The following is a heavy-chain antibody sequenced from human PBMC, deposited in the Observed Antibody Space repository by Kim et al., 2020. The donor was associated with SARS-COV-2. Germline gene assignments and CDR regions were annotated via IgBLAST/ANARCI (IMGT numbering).Heavy chain of an antibody. D-gene: IGHD3-22*01. J-gene: IGHJ4*02. Sequence: YADSVKGRFTISRDNAKNSLYLQMNSLRDEDTAVYYCARFYYYDSSDFDYWGQGTLVTVSS. CDR3: ARFYYYDSSDFDY. V-gene: IGHV3-48*02.